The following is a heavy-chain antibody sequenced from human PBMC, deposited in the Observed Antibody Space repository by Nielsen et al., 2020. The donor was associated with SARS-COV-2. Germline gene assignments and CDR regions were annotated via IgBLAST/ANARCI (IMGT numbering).Heavy chain of an antibody. J-gene: IGHJ5*02. D-gene: IGHD5-12*01. CDR1: GFTFSSYG. CDR3: ARDPGYAESNWFDP. V-gene: IGHV3-33*01. CDR2: IWYDGSNK. Sequence: GESLKISCAASGFTFSSYGMHWVRQAPGKGLERVAVIWYDGSNKYYADSVKGRFTISRDNAKNSLFVQMDSLRADDTAVYFCARDPGYAESNWFDPWGQGTLVTVSS.